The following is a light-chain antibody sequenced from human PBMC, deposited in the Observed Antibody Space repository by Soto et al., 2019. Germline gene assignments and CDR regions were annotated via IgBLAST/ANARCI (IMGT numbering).Light chain of an antibody. Sequence: QSVLTEPPSVSGAPGQRVTISCTGSSSNIGAGYDVHWYQQLPGTAPKLLIYGNSNRPSGVPDRFYGSKSVTSACLAITGLQAEDEADYYCQSYDSSLSGYVFGTGTKLTVL. J-gene: IGLJ1*01. CDR1: SSNIGAGYD. CDR2: GNS. CDR3: QSYDSSLSGYV. V-gene: IGLV1-40*01.